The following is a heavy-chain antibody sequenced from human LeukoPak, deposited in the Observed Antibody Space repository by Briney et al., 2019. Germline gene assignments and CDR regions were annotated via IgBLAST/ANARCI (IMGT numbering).Heavy chain of an antibody. V-gene: IGHV3-23*01. CDR2: ISGSGGST. CDR1: GFTFSSYG. D-gene: IGHD6-13*01. Sequence: GALRLSCAASGFTFSSYGMSWVRQAPGKGLEWVSAISGSGGSTYYADSVKGRFTISRDNSKNTLYLQMNSLRAEDTAVYYCARDHDSNSCPYFDYWGQGTLVTVSS. J-gene: IGHJ4*02. CDR3: ARDHDSNSCPYFDY.